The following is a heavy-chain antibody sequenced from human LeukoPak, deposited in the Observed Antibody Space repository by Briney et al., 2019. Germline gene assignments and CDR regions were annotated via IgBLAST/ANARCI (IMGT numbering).Heavy chain of an antibody. V-gene: IGHV3-9*01. Sequence: GGSLRLSCAASGLTFDDYAMHWVRQAPGKGLEWVSGISWNSGSIGYADSVKGRFTISRDNAKNSLYLQMNSLRAEDTALYYCAKDVAAAGTTFDIWGQGTMVTVSS. J-gene: IGHJ3*02. D-gene: IGHD6-13*01. CDR2: ISWNSGSI. CDR1: GLTFDDYA. CDR3: AKDVAAAGTTFDI.